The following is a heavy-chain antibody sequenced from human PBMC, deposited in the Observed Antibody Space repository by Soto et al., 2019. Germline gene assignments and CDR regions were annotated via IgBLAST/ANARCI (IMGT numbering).Heavy chain of an antibody. Sequence: XVSLRLSCAASEFTFRSYWMHWVRQSPGKGLVWVSRISGDGSSTSYADSVKGRFTISRDNAKNTMNLQMDSLRAEDTAVYYCARSLPGTYGAFDLWGQGTMVTV. J-gene: IGHJ3*01. D-gene: IGHD1-7*01. CDR2: ISGDGSST. CDR3: ARSLPGTYGAFDL. V-gene: IGHV3-74*01. CDR1: EFTFRSYW.